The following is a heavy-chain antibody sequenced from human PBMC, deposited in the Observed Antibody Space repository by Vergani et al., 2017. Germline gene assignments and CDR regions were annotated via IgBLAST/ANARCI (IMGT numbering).Heavy chain of an antibody. V-gene: IGHV3-30*03. D-gene: IGHD1-1*01. CDR1: GFTSSYYG. CDR2: ISYDGTQK. J-gene: IGHJ1*01. CDR3: ATKSCGTPGCQIGYFRE. Sequence: QVHLVESGGGVVQPGRSLRLSCVVPGFTSSYYGMHWVRQAPGKGLEWVAVISYDGTQKYYADSVKGRFTSSRDNSKSTLYLQMNSLRTEDTAVYYCATKSCGTPGCQIGYFREWGQGTLVTVSS.